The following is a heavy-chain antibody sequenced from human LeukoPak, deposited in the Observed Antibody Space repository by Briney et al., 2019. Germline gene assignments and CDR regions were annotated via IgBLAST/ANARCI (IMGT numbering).Heavy chain of an antibody. V-gene: IGHV3-48*01. Sequence: GGSLRLSCAASGFTFRSYSMSWVRQAPGKGLEWVSDISSSSSSIYYADSVKGRFTVSRDNAKNSLDLQMNNLRAEDTAVYYCARDSMWAFDIWGQGTMVTVSP. CDR3: ARDSMWAFDI. CDR2: ISSSSSSI. CDR1: GFTFRSYS. D-gene: IGHD2/OR15-2a*01. J-gene: IGHJ3*02.